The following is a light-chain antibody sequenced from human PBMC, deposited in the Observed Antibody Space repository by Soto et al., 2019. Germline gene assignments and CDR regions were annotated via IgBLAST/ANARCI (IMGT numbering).Light chain of an antibody. V-gene: IGKV3-20*01. CDR2: GAS. CDR1: QSVTSNY. CDR3: QQFSSYPLT. Sequence: EIVLTQSPATLSLSAGEIASLSFSASQSVTSNYLAWYQQNPGQAPRLLVYGASSRATGISDRFSGSGSGTNFTLTISRLEPEDFAVYYCQQFSSYPLTFGGGTKVDIK. J-gene: IGKJ4*01.